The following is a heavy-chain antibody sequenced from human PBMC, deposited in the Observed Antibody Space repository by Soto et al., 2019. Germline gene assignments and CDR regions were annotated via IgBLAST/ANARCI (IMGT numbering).Heavy chain of an antibody. CDR1: GFTFSSYG. J-gene: IGHJ4*02. Sequence: QVQLVESGGGVVQPGRSLRLSCAASGFTFSSYGMHWVRQAPGKGLEWVAVISYDGSNKYYADSVKGRFTISRDNSKXXXXXXXXXXXXXXXXXXXXXXXXXXXXGXXXXXXXXDYWGQGTLVTVSS. CDR3: XXXXXXXXGXXXXXXXXDY. CDR2: ISYDGSNK. V-gene: IGHV3-30*03.